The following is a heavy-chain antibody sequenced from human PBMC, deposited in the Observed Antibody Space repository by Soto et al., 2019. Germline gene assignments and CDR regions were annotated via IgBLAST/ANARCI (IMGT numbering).Heavy chain of an antibody. J-gene: IGHJ4*02. D-gene: IGHD5-12*01. Sequence: SGGSLRLSCAASGFTVSSNYMSWVRQSPGKGLEWVSVIYSGGNTDYADSVKGRFTISRDNSKRTVYLQMNSLRAEDTGVYYCARARDGYNFLYEPTWGQGTLVTVSS. CDR1: GFTVSSNY. CDR2: IYSGGNT. CDR3: ARARDGYNFLYEPT. V-gene: IGHV3-53*01.